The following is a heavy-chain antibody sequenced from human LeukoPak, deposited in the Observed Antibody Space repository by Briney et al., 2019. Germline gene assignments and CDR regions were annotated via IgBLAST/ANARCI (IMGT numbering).Heavy chain of an antibody. D-gene: IGHD2-21*02. V-gene: IGHV1-2*02. CDR3: ARDEVTHYYYYMDV. Sequence: ASVKVSCKASGYTFTGYYMHWVRQAPGQGLEWMGWINPNSGGTNYAQKFQGRVTMTRDTSISTAYMELSRLRSDDTAVYYCARDEVTHYYYYMDVWGKGTTVTVSS. CDR2: INPNSGGT. J-gene: IGHJ6*03. CDR1: GYTFTGYY.